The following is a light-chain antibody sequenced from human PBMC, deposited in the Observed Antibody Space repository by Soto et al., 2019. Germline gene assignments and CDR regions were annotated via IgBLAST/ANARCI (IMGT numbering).Light chain of an antibody. CDR3: SSYTSTNTQV. Sequence: QSVLTQPASVSGSPGQSISISCTGTSRDVGGYNFVSWYQQHPGKAPKLMIYEVSNRPSGVSNRFSGSKSGNTASVTISGLQAEDEADYYCSSYTSTNTQVFGTGTKATVL. J-gene: IGLJ1*01. V-gene: IGLV2-14*01. CDR2: EVS. CDR1: SRDVGGYNF.